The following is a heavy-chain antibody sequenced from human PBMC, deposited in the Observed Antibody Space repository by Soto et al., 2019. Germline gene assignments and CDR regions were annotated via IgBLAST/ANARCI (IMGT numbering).Heavy chain of an antibody. D-gene: IGHD2-2*02. V-gene: IGHV1-3*01. Sequence: ASVKVSCKASGYTFTSYAMHWVRQAPGQRLEWMGWINAGNGNTKYSQKFQGRVTITRDTSASTAYMELSSLRSEDTAVYYCASAVGYCSSTSCYTGPPPIDYWGQGTLVTVSS. J-gene: IGHJ4*02. CDR1: GYTFTSYA. CDR3: ASAVGYCSSTSCYTGPPPIDY. CDR2: INAGNGNT.